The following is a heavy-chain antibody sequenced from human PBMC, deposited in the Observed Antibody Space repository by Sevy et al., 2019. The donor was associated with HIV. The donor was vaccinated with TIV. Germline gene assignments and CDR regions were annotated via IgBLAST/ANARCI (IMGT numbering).Heavy chain of an antibody. J-gene: IGHJ6*03. Sequence: SETLSLTCTVSGGSISSSSYYWGWIRQPPGKGLEWIGSIYYSGSTYYNPSLKSRVTISVDTSKNQFSLKLSSVTAADTAVYYCARSGRGYSYGDVGGDYYYYMDVWGKGTTVTVSS. D-gene: IGHD5-18*01. V-gene: IGHV4-39*01. CDR3: ARSGRGYSYGDVGGDYYYYMDV. CDR1: GGSISSSSYY. CDR2: IYYSGST.